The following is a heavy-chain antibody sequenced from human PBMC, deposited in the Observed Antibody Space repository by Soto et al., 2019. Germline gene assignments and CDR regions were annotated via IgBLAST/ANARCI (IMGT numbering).Heavy chain of an antibody. D-gene: IGHD5-12*01. V-gene: IGHV1-58*02. CDR1: GFTFTSSA. CDR2: IVVGSGNT. Sequence: QMQLVQSGPEVKKPGTSVKVSCKASGFTFTSSAMQWVRQARGQRLEWIGWIVVGSGNTNYAQKFQERVSITRDMSPRTAFMELSSLRSEDTAVYYWAAGVTYDGNFDIWGQGTMVTVSS. CDR3: AAGVTYDGNFDI. J-gene: IGHJ3*02.